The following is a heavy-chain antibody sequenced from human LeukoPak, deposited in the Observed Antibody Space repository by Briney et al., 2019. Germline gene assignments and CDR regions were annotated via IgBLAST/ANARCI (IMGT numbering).Heavy chain of an antibody. Sequence: PSETLSLTCAVYGGSFSGYYWSWIRQPPGRGLEWIAYISNSGSTNYHPSLKSRVTISADASKNQFSLKMSSVTAADTAVYYCARGAGWYEHWGQGTLVTVSS. CDR2: ISNSGST. CDR3: ARGAGWYEH. CDR1: GGSFSGYY. V-gene: IGHV4-4*09. J-gene: IGHJ5*02. D-gene: IGHD6-13*01.